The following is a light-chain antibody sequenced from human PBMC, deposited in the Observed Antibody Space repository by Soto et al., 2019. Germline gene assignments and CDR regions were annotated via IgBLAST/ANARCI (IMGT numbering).Light chain of an antibody. CDR1: QSISSW. Sequence: DIQMTQSPSSLSASVGDSVIITWRASQSISSWLAWYQQKPGKAPKLLLYDASTLESGVPPTFSGSGSGTEFTLTISSLQPDDFATYYCQQYNSYSPWTFGQGTKVDIK. J-gene: IGKJ1*01. V-gene: IGKV1-5*01. CDR2: DAS. CDR3: QQYNSYSPWT.